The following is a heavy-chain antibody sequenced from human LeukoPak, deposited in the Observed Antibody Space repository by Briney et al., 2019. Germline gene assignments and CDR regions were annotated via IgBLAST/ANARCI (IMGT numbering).Heavy chain of an antibody. J-gene: IGHJ4*02. CDR3: ARGYDSSGYHFDY. Sequence: SETLSLTCTVSGGSISRSRYYWGWIRQPPGKGLEWIGSIYYSGSTYYNPSLKSRVTISVDTSKNQFSLKLSSVTAADTAVYYCARGYDSSGYHFDYWGQGTLVTVSS. V-gene: IGHV4-39*01. CDR2: IYYSGST. CDR1: GGSISRSRYY. D-gene: IGHD3-22*01.